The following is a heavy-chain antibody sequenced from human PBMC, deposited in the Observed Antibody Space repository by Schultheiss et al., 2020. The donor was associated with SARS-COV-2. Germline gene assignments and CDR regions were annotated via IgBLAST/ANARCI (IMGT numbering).Heavy chain of an antibody. J-gene: IGHJ6*02. V-gene: IGHV4-59*01. CDR2: IYYSGST. Sequence: SQTLSLTCTVSGGSISSYYWSWIRQPPGKGLEWIGYIYYSGSTNYNPSLKSRVTISVDTSKNQFSLKLSSVTAADTAVYYCARDGMETGNGYYYYGMDVWGQGTTVTAP. D-gene: IGHD1-1*01. CDR1: GGSISSYY. CDR3: ARDGMETGNGYYYYGMDV.